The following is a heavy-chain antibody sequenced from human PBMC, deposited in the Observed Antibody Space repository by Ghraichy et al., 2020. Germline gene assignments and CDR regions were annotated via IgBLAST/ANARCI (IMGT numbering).Heavy chain of an antibody. CDR2: IYSSGST. CDR1: GGSISSSY. V-gene: IGHV4-4*07. J-gene: IGHJ5*02. D-gene: IGHD3-10*01. CDR3: ARTVNVGHTIIWFDP. Sequence: SETLSLTCTVSGGSISSSYWSWIRQPAGKGLEWIGRIYSSGSTNYNPSLKSRVTMSVDTSKNQFSLKLSSVTAADTAVYYCARTVNVGHTIIWFDPWGQGILVTVSS.